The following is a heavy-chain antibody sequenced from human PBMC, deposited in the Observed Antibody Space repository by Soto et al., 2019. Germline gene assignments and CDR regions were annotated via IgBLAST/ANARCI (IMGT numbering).Heavy chain of an antibody. CDR3: AKDSSGSYLVDY. J-gene: IGHJ4*02. Sequence: EVQLLESGGGLVQPGGSLRLSCAASGFTFSDYAMSWVRQAPGKGLEWVSAISGGGGSTYYADSVKGRFTISRDKSKNTLYLQMNSLRAEDTAVYYCAKDSSGSYLVDYWGQGTLVTVSS. CDR2: ISGGGGST. CDR1: GFTFSDYA. V-gene: IGHV3-23*01. D-gene: IGHD1-26*01.